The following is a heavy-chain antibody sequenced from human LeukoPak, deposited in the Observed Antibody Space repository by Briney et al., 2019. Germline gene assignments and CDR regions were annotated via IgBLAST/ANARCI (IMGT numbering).Heavy chain of an antibody. V-gene: IGHV1-69*05. CDR2: ITPLFGTA. D-gene: IGHD6-19*01. CDR1: GGTFSKYT. J-gene: IGHJ4*02. CDR3: ARGKTTYSSGWRTFDY. Sequence: GASVKVSCKASGGTFSKYTISWVRQRPGQGLEWMGGITPLFGTANYAQKFQGRVTITRDTSASTAYMELSSLRSEDTAVYYCARGKTTYSSGWRTFDYWGQGTLVTVSS.